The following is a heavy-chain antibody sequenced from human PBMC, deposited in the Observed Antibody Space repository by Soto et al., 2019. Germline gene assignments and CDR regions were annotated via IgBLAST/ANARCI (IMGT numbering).Heavy chain of an antibody. V-gene: IGHV3-23*01. D-gene: IGHD3-22*01. CDR1: GFTFSSNA. CDR2: ISGSGGST. Sequence: LRLSCAASGFTFSSNAMSWVRQAQGKGLEWVSAISGSGGSTYYADSVKGRFTISRDNSKNTLYLQMNSLRAEDTAVYYCATASYYDSSGYYFLDDWGQGTLATVST. J-gene: IGHJ4*02. CDR3: ATASYYDSSGYYFLDD.